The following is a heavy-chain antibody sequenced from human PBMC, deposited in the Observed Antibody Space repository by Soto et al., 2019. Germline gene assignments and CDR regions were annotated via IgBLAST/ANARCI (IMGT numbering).Heavy chain of an antibody. V-gene: IGHV1-18*04. D-gene: IGHD6-19*01. Sequence: QVQLVQSGGEVKKPGASEKVSCKTSGYTFTNYDFSWVRQAPGQGLEWMGWVSNKNCVTNNAEKFRDKVTMSTDTTTNTVYMELRSLRSDDTAVYLCARERINTGWYRFDYWRQGTQITVSS. CDR3: ARERINTGWYRFDY. J-gene: IGHJ4*02. CDR1: GYTFTNYD. CDR2: VSNKNCVT.